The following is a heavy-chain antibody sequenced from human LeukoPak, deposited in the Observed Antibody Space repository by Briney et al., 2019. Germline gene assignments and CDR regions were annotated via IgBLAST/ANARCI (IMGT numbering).Heavy chain of an antibody. D-gene: IGHD1-26*01. CDR1: GFTFSSYS. Sequence: GGSLRLSCAASGFTFSSYSMNWVRQAPGKGLEWVSYISSSSTIYYADSVKGRFTISRDNAKNSLYLQMNSLRAEDTAVYYCARDFASGAFDIWGQGTMVTVSS. J-gene: IGHJ3*02. V-gene: IGHV3-48*04. CDR2: ISSSSTI. CDR3: ARDFASGAFDI.